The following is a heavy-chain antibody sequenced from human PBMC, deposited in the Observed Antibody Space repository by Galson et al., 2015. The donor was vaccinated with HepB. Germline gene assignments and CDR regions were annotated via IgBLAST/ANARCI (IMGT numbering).Heavy chain of an antibody. CDR3: ARRGDNYYGMDV. CDR1: GGSFSDYP. V-gene: IGHV1-69*13. D-gene: IGHD3-16*01. CDR2: IIPVSGTA. J-gene: IGHJ6*02. Sequence: SVKVSCKASGGSFSDYPISWVRQAPGQGLEWLGGIIPVSGTARYVEKLEDRVTVPADESTSTAHMGLRSLRSEDTAMYYCARRGDNYYGMDVWGQGTTVTVS.